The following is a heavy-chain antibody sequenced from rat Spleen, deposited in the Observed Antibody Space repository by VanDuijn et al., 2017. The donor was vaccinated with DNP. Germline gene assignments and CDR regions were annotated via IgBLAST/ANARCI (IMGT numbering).Heavy chain of an antibody. J-gene: IGHJ4*01. Sequence: EVQLQESGPGLVKPSQSLSLTCSVTGYSITSNYKWTWIRKFPGNRLEWMGYINNAGSTNSNPSLKSRISITRDTSKNQFFLQLNSLTTEDTATYYCARLRLEWEVRAMDAWGQGTSVTVSS. CDR3: ARLRLEWEVRAMDA. D-gene: IGHD1-1*01. V-gene: IGHV3-3*01. CDR1: GYSITSNYK. CDR2: INNAGST.